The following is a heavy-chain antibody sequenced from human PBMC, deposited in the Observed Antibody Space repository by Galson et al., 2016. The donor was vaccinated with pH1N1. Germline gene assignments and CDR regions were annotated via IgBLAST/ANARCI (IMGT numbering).Heavy chain of an antibody. CDR2: MIPILGLS. CDR1: GGTFTSYT. V-gene: IGHV1-69*02. D-gene: IGHD5-18*01. CDR3: ARARGHAAMDPFDF. J-gene: IGHJ4*02. Sequence: SVKVSCKASGGTFTSYTITWVRQAPGQGLEWMGRMIPILGLSNYAQKFQGRDTITADKSRSTAYMELSSLKSEDTAVYFCARARGHAAMDPFDFWGQGTLVTVSS.